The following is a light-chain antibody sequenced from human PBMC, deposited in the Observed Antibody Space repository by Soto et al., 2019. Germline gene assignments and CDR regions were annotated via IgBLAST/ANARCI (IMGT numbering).Light chain of an antibody. Sequence: EIVLSQSPDTLSLSPGQRATLFCRASQSVRYDYLAWYQQRPGQPPRLLIAGASRRATGSPDRVSGSGSGTDFTLTITTVEPDGFAVCYCQQYGDSPTTFGQGTKV. CDR3: QQYGDSPTT. J-gene: IGKJ1*01. CDR2: GAS. V-gene: IGKV3-20*01. CDR1: QSVRYDY.